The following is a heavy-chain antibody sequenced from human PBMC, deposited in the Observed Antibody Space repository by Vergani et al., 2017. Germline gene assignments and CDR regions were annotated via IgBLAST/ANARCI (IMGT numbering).Heavy chain of an antibody. J-gene: IGHJ6*02. CDR2: IYWDDDK. D-gene: IGHD6-19*01. Sequence: QITLKESGPTLVKPTQTLTLTCTFSGFSLSTSGVGVGWIRQPPGKALEWLALIYWDDDKRYSPSLKSRLTITKDTSKNQVVLTMTNMDPVDTATYYCAHSGSSGWYEVPERHHYYYGMDVWGQGTTVTVSS. V-gene: IGHV2-5*02. CDR1: GFSLSTSGVG. CDR3: AHSGSSGWYEVPERHHYYYGMDV.